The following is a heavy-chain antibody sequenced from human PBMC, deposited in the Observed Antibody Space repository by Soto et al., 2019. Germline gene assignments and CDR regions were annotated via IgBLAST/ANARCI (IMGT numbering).Heavy chain of an antibody. CDR2: IWYDGSNK. J-gene: IGHJ3*02. CDR3: ARDSNIVAVEGLNAFDI. V-gene: IGHV3-33*01. Sequence: PGGSLRLSCAASGFTFSSYGMHWVRQAPGKGLEWVAVIWYDGSNKYYADSVKGRFTISRDNSKNTLYLQMNSLRAEDMAVYYCARDSNIVAVEGLNAFDIWGQGTMVTVSS. D-gene: IGHD5-12*01. CDR1: GFTFSSYG.